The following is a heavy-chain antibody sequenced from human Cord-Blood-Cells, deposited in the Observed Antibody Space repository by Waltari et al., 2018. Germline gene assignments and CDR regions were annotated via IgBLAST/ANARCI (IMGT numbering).Heavy chain of an antibody. V-gene: IGHV1-69*09. D-gene: IGHD5-18*01. J-gene: IGHJ4*02. CDR1: GGTFSSYA. CDR3: VSAGDTAMVVDY. Sequence: QVQLVQSGAEVKKPGSSVKVSCKASGGTFSSYAISWVRQAPGQGLEWMGRIIPILGIANYAQKFQGRVTITADKSTSTAYMELSSLRSEDTAVYYCVSAGDTAMVVDYWGQGTLVTVSS. CDR2: IIPILGIA.